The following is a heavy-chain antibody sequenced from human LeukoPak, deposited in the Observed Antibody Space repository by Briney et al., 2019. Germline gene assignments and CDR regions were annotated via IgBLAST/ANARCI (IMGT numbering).Heavy chain of an antibody. Sequence: GGSLRLSCAASGFTFSGYGMHWVRQAPGKGLGWEAVIWYDGSNKYYADSVRGRLTISRDNSKNTLYLQMNSLRAEDTAVYYCAKGPYGIAADGKLDYWGQGTQVTVSS. CDR2: IWYDGSNK. CDR1: GFTFSGYG. D-gene: IGHD6-13*01. V-gene: IGHV3-33*06. J-gene: IGHJ4*02. CDR3: AKGPYGIAADGKLDY.